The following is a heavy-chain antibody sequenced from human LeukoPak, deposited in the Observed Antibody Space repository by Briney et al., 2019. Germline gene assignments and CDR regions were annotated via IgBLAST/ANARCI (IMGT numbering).Heavy chain of an antibody. V-gene: IGHV1-46*01. J-gene: IGHJ4*02. Sequence: ASVKVSCKASGYTFTSYYMHWVRQAPGQGLEWMGIINPSGGSTSYAQKFQGRVTMTRDMSTSTVYMELSSLRSEDTAVYYCARIGGVIAAAVPFDSGAREPWSPSPQ. CDR3: ARIGGVIAAAVPFDS. CDR2: INPSGGST. D-gene: IGHD6-13*01. CDR1: GYTFTSYY.